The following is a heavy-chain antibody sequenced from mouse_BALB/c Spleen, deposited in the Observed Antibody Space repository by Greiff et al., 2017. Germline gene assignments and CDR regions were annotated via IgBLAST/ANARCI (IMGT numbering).Heavy chain of an antibody. D-gene: IGHD1-1*01. Sequence: QVQLKESGAELVRPGSSVKISCKASGYAFSSYWMNWVKQRPGQGLEWIGQIYPGDGDTNYNGKFKGKATLTADKSSSTAYMQLSSLTSEDSAVYFCARSTNYYGSSYGYFDVWGAGTTVTVSS. CDR3: ARSTNYYGSSYGYFDV. CDR2: IYPGDGDT. CDR1: GYAFSSYW. J-gene: IGHJ1*01. V-gene: IGHV1-80*01.